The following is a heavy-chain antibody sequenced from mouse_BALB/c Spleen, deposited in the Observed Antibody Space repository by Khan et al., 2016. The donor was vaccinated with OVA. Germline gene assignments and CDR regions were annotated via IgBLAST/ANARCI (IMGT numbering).Heavy chain of an antibody. CDR1: GYTFTEYT. V-gene: IGHV1-18*01. CDR3: ARDAGRY. Sequence: VQLKQSGPELVKPGASVKISCKTSGYTFTEYTFHWVKQSHGQSLEWIGVINPKNGVTSYNQKFKGKATLTVDKSSSTAYMEFRSLTSEDSAVYYCARDAGRYWGQGTSVTVSA. CDR2: INPKNGVT. D-gene: IGHD3-3*01. J-gene: IGHJ4*01.